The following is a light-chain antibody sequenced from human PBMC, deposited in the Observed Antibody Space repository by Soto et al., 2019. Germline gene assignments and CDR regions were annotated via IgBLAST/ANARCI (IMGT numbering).Light chain of an antibody. V-gene: IGKV3-20*01. CDR2: GAS. J-gene: IGKJ5*01. Sequence: SVLTQSPGTLSLSPCEGATLSCSSSQSVSSSYIAWYQQRPGQTPSLLIYGASTRATGIPDRFSGSGSGTHFTLTISRLEPGDFAVYYCQHFGGTTFTFGQGTRLEIK. CDR1: QSVSSSY. CDR3: QHFGGTTFT.